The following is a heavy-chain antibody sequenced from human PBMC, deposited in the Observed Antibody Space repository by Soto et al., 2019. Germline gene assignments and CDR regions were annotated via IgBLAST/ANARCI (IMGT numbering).Heavy chain of an antibody. CDR2: IWCDGSNK. D-gene: IGHD3-16*01. V-gene: IGHV3-33*01. CDR3: ARDHNMITFGGLLPLDY. Sequence: QVQLVESGGGVVQPGRSLRLSCAASGFTFSSYGMHWVRQAPGKGLEWVAVIWCDGSNKYYADSVKGRFTISRDNSKNTLYLQMNSLRAEDTAVYYCARDHNMITFGGLLPLDYWGQGTLVTVSS. CDR1: GFTFSSYG. J-gene: IGHJ4*02.